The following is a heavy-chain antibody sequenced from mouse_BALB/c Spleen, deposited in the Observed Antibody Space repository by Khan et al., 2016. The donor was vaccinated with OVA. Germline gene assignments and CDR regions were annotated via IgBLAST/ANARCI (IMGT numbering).Heavy chain of an antibody. V-gene: IGHV1S137*01. CDR2: ISTYSGNT. J-gene: IGHJ2*01. CDR3: ARPAYAGYSDY. Sequence: QMQLEESGPELVRPGVSVKISCKGSGYTFTDYAMYWVKQSHAKSLEWIGLISTYSGNTNYNQKFKGKATITVDKSSSTAYMELARLTYEDSAIYYCARPAYAGYSDYWGQGTTLTVSS. D-gene: IGHD2-3*01. CDR1: GYTFTDYA.